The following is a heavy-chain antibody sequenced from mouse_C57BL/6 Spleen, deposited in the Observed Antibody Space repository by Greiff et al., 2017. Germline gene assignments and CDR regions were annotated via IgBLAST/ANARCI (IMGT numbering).Heavy chain of an antibody. D-gene: IGHD2-4*01. V-gene: IGHV1-80*01. CDR2: IYPGDGDT. CDR3: ARETNYDYDGDY. CDR1: GYAFSSYW. Sequence: VKLMESGAELVKPGASVKISCKASGYAFSSYWMNWVKQRPGKGLEWIGQIYPGDGDTNYNGKFKGKATLTADKSSSTAYMQLSSLTSEDSAVYFCARETNYDYDGDYWGQGTTLTVSS. J-gene: IGHJ2*01.